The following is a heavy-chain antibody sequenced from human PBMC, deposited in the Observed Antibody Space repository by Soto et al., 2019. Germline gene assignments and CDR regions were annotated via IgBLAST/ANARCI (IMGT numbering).Heavy chain of an antibody. CDR2: ISGSGGST. Sequence: GSLRLSCAASGFTFSSYAMSWVRQAPGKGLEWVSAISGSGGSTYYADSVKGRFTISRDNSKNTLYLQMNSLRAEDTAVYYCAKDFTYGDNFDYWGQGTLVTVSS. CDR1: GFTFSSYA. V-gene: IGHV3-23*01. J-gene: IGHJ4*02. CDR3: AKDFTYGDNFDY. D-gene: IGHD4-17*01.